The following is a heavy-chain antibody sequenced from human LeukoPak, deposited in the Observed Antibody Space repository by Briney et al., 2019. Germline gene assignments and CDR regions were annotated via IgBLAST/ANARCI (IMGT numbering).Heavy chain of an antibody. D-gene: IGHD3-3*01. J-gene: IGHJ4*02. CDR2: ISPYNDNT. Sequence: GASVKVSCKASGYAFTNYGISWVRQAPGQGLEWMGWISPYNDNTKNAQKVQGRVTMTTDTSTTTAYMELRSLRSDDTAVYYCARAPTWYDDLEPLDYWGQGTLVTVSS. CDR3: ARAPTWYDDLEPLDY. V-gene: IGHV1-18*01. CDR1: GYAFTNYG.